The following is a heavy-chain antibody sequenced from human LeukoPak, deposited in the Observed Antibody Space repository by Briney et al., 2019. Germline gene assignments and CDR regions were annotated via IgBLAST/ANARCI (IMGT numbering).Heavy chain of an antibody. Sequence: GGSLRPSCAASGFTFSSYGMNWVRQAPGKGLEWVSSITGSSSYIYYADLVKGRFTISRDNAKNSLYLQINSLRAEDTAVYYCARGLGSSWYSPDYWGQGTLVTVSS. CDR1: GFTFSSYG. CDR2: ITGSSSYI. D-gene: IGHD6-13*01. V-gene: IGHV3-21*01. CDR3: ARGLGSSWYSPDY. J-gene: IGHJ4*02.